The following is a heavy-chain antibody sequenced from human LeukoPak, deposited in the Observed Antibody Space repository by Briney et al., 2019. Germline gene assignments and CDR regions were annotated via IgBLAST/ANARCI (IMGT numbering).Heavy chain of an antibody. J-gene: IGHJ3*02. Sequence: PGGSLRLSCAASGFTFSSYSMNWVRQAPGKGLEWVSYISSSSSTIYYADSVKGRFTISRDNAKNSLYLQMNSLRAEDTAVYYCARDQARGSYWFHDQLPRDAFDIWGQGTMVTVSS. CDR2: ISSSSSTI. V-gene: IGHV3-48*01. D-gene: IGHD1-26*01. CDR3: ARDQARGSYWFHDQLPRDAFDI. CDR1: GFTFSSYS.